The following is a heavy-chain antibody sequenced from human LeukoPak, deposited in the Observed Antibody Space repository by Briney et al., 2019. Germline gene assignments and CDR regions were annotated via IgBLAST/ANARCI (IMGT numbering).Heavy chain of an antibody. CDR1: GYTFSSHG. Sequence: ASVKVSCKASGYTFSSHGISWVRQAPGQGLEWMGWISTYHGNTDYAQRFQGRVTMTRDMSTSTFYMELSSLRSEDTAVYYCARDVNELAPQIYYYYMDVWGKGTTVTVSS. CDR3: ARDVNELAPQIYYYYMDV. CDR2: ISTYHGNT. J-gene: IGHJ6*03. V-gene: IGHV1-18*01. D-gene: IGHD6-6*01.